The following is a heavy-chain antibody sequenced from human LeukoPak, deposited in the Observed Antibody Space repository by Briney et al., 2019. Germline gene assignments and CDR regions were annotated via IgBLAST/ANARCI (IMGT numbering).Heavy chain of an antibody. J-gene: IGHJ4*02. V-gene: IGHV3-9*01. CDR3: AKAHYSSSWYPPFDY. CDR2: ISWNSGSI. CDR1: GFTFDDYA. D-gene: IGHD6-13*01. Sequence: GGSLRLSCAASGFTFDDYAMHWVRQAPGKGLEWVSGISWNSGSIGYADSVKGRFTISRDNAKNSLYLQMNSLRAEDTALYYCAKAHYSSSWYPPFDYWGQGTLVTVSS.